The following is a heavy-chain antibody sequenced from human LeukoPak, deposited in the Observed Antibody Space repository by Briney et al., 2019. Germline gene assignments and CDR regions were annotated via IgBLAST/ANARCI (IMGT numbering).Heavy chain of an antibody. Sequence: SETLSLTCTVSGGSLSSGVYYWGWIRQPPGKGLEWIGSTYYIESAYYNPSLKSRVTILVDTSKNQFSLKVNSVTAADTAVYFCARDSSSWDDYWGQGILVTVSA. CDR1: GGSLSSGVYY. J-gene: IGHJ4*02. D-gene: IGHD6-13*01. CDR3: ARDSSSWDDY. CDR2: TYYIESA. V-gene: IGHV4-39*07.